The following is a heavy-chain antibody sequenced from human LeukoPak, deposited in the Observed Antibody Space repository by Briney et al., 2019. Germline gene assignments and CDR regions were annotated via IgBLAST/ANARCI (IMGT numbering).Heavy chain of an antibody. J-gene: IGHJ6*03. CDR3: ARGSRVKAAGNLYYYYMDV. Sequence: ASVKVSCKASGYTFTGYYMHWVRQAPGQGLEWMGWINPNSGGTNYAQKFQGRVTMTRNTSISTAYMELSSLRSEDTAVYYCARGSRVKAAGNLYYYYMDVWGKGTTVTVSS. CDR2: INPNSGGT. D-gene: IGHD6-13*01. CDR1: GYTFTGYY. V-gene: IGHV1-2*02.